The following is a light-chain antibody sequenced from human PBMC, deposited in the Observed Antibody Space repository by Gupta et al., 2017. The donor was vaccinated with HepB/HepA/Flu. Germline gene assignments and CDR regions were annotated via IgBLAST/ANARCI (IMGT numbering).Light chain of an antibody. V-gene: IGKV3-20*01. J-gene: IGKJ2*04. Sequence: DIVLTHSLRPLCLSRGERATPSRSASQSVSSNYLAWYQQKPGQAPRLFIYGASSRATGIPDRFSGSGSGTDFTLTISRLEPEDFAVYYCQQYGSSPCSFGQGTKLEIK. CDR1: QSVSSNY. CDR2: GAS. CDR3: QQYGSSPCS.